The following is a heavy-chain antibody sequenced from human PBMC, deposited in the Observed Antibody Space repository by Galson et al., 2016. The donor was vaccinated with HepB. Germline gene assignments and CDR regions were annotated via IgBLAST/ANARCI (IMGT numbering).Heavy chain of an antibody. D-gene: IGHD6-19*01. CDR2: IRRKVYGGTT. V-gene: IGHV3-49*04. CDR3: TRDAKAPEDSSAWYGGGENYLSLYGMDV. CDR1: GFNFGDYD. J-gene: IGHJ6*02. Sequence: SLRLSCAGSGFNFGDYDMTWVRQAPGKGLEGVGFIRRKVYGGTTEYAASVKGRFTISRDDSKSIAYLQMNSLKTEDTALYYCTRDAKAPEDSSAWYGGGENYLSLYGMDVWGQGTAVTVSS.